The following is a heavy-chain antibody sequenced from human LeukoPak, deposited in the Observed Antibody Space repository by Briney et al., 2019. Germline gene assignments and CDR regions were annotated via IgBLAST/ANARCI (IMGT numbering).Heavy chain of an antibody. Sequence: SETLSLTCTVSGGSISSSSYYWGWIRQPPGKGLEWIGSIYYSGSTYYNPSLKSRVTISVDTSKNQFSLKLSSVTAADTDVYYCASDRKEYYYDSSGYYWFDPWGQGTLVTVSS. CDR2: IYYSGST. CDR3: ASDRKEYYYDSSGYYWFDP. D-gene: IGHD3-22*01. V-gene: IGHV4-39*07. CDR1: GGSISSSSYY. J-gene: IGHJ5*02.